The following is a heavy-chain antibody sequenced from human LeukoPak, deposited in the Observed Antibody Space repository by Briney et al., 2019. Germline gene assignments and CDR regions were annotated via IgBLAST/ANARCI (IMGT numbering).Heavy chain of an antibody. J-gene: IGHJ3*02. CDR3: ARVRDGYILDAFDI. Sequence: GESLKTSCKGSGYSFTIYWIGWVRQMPGKGLEWMGIIYPADSDTRYSPSFQGQVTISADKSISTAYLQWSSLKASDTAMYSCARVRDGYILDAFDIWGQGTMVTVSS. D-gene: IGHD5-24*01. V-gene: IGHV5-51*01. CDR2: IYPADSDT. CDR1: GYSFTIYW.